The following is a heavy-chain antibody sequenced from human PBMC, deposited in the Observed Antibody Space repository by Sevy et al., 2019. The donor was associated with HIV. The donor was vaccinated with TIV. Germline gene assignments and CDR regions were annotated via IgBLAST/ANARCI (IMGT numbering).Heavy chain of an antibody. D-gene: IGHD1-1*01. CDR1: GGSISSYY. CDR2: IYSSGST. CDR3: ARVGQNDNWYFYYFDF. J-gene: IGHJ4*02. V-gene: IGHV4-59*01. Sequence: SETLSLTCTVSGGSISSYYWSWIRQPPGKGLEWIGYIYSSGSTSYNPSLKSQGTISLDTSKTQFSLRLSSVTAADTAVYYCARVGQNDNWYFYYFDFWGQGTLVTVSS.